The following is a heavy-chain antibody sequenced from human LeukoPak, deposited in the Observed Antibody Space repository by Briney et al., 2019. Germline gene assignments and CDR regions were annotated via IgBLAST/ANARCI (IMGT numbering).Heavy chain of an antibody. V-gene: IGHV3-21*01. CDR1: GFTLSSYN. CDR3: AELGITMIGGV. J-gene: IGHJ6*04. CDR2: ISTSSSYI. Sequence: GGSLRLSCAASGFTLSSYNMKWVRQAPGKGLEWASSISTSSSYIYYADSVKGRFTISRDNAKNSLYLQMNSLRAEDTAVYYCAELGITMIGGVWGKGTTVTISS. D-gene: IGHD3-10*02.